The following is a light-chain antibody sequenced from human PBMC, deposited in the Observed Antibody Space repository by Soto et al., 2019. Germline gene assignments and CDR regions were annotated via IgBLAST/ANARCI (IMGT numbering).Light chain of an antibody. J-gene: IGKJ1*01. CDR3: QEYDNWPPWT. CDR2: DAS. V-gene: IGKV3-15*01. CDR1: QSGGTS. Sequence: EIVVTQSPATLSLSSGERATLSWRASQSGGTSLAWYHQRPGQAPRLLIYDASTRATGIPARFSGSGSGTAFTLPITSLQSEDFAVYYCQEYDNWPPWTFGQGTKVDIK.